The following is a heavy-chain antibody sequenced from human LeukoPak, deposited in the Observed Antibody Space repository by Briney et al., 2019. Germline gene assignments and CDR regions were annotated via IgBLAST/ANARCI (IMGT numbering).Heavy chain of an antibody. D-gene: IGHD6-13*01. Sequence: GRSLRLSCAASGFTFSSYGMHWVRQAPGKGLEWVAVISYDGSNKYYADSVKGRFTISRDNSKNTLYLQMNSLRAEDTAVYYCAKEGAAAGAFGYWGQGTLVTVSS. J-gene: IGHJ4*02. CDR2: ISYDGSNK. CDR1: GFTFSSYG. CDR3: AKEGAAAGAFGY. V-gene: IGHV3-30*18.